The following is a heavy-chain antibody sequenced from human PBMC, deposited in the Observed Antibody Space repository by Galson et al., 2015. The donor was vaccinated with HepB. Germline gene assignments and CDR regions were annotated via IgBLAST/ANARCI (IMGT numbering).Heavy chain of an antibody. CDR1: GSTLSEFS. V-gene: IGHV1-24*01. CDR2: FESEDGDA. Sequence: SVKVSCKVSGSTLSEFSIHWVRQAPGKGLEWIGTFESEDGDAFYAQEFQDRVTMTEDTSTDTAYMELSSLRSDDTALYYCATVRGPGPLGHRGQGSLVTVSS. J-gene: IGHJ4*02. CDR3: ATVRGPGPLGH.